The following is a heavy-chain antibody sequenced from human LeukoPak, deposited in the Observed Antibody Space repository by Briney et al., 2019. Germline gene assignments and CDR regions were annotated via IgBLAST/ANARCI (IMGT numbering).Heavy chain of an antibody. CDR3: ARISGYSSGWYDY. Sequence: SETLSLTCTVSGGSISSSSYYWGWIRQPPGKGQEWIGSIYYSGSTYYNPSLKSRVTISVDTSKNQFSLKLSSVTAADTAVYYCARISGYSSGWYDYWGQGTLVTVSS. CDR1: GGSISSSSYY. V-gene: IGHV4-39*07. D-gene: IGHD6-19*01. J-gene: IGHJ4*02. CDR2: IYYSGST.